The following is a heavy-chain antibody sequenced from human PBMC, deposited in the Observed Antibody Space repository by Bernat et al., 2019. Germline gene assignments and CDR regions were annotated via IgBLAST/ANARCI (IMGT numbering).Heavy chain of an antibody. D-gene: IGHD3-3*01. Sequence: EVQLVESGGGLVQPGGSLRLSCAASGFTFRTYWMSWVRQAPGKGLEWVANIKQDGSEEYYVDSVKGRFTISRDNAKNSLYLQMNSLRAEDTAVYYCARYDFWSGLYAMDVWGQGTTVTVSS. J-gene: IGHJ6*02. V-gene: IGHV3-7*03. CDR2: IKQDGSEE. CDR3: ARYDFWSGLYAMDV. CDR1: GFTFRTYW.